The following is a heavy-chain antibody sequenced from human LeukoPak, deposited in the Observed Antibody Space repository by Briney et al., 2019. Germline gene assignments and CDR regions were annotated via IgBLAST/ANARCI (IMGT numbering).Heavy chain of an antibody. J-gene: IGHJ6*03. CDR3: SKGRYGDYNYYYYYSMDV. V-gene: IGHV3-23*01. D-gene: IGHD4-17*01. Sequence: GGSLRLSCAASGFTFSSCAMSWVRQAPAKGLEWVSAISGSGGSTYYADSVKGRFTISRDNSKNTLYLQMNSLRAEDTAVYYCSKGRYGDYNYYYYYSMDVWGKGTTVTVSS. CDR1: GFTFSSCA. CDR2: ISGSGGST.